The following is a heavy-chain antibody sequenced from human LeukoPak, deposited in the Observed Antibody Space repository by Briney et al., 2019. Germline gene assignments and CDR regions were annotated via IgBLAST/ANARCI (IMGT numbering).Heavy chain of an antibody. CDR2: IYSGGST. J-gene: IGHJ4*02. D-gene: IGHD5-24*01. V-gene: IGHV3-53*01. CDR1: GFTVSSNY. CDR3: ARNDGYNKYDY. Sequence: GSLRLSCAASGFTVSSNYMSWVRQAPGKGLEWVSVIYSGGSTYYADSVKGRFTISRDNSKNTLYLQMNSLRAEDTAVYYCARNDGYNKYDYWGQGTLVTVSS.